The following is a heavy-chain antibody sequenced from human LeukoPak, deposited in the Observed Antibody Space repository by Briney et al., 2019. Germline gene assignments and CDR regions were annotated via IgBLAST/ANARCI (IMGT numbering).Heavy chain of an antibody. D-gene: IGHD5-18*01. CDR1: GGSISSSSYY. CDR2: IYYSGST. V-gene: IGHV4-61*05. Sequence: SETLSLTCTVSGGSISSSSYYWGWIRQPPGKGLEWIGYIYYSGSTNYNPSLKSRVTISVDTSKNQFSLKLSSVTAADTAVYYCARVSVNSYGHYYYYMDVWGKGTTVTVSS. CDR3: ARVSVNSYGHYYYYMDV. J-gene: IGHJ6*03.